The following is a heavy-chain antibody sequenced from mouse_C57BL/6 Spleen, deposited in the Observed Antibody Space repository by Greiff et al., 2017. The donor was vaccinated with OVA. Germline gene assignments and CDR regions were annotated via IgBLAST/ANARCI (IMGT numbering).Heavy chain of an antibody. J-gene: IGHJ1*03. V-gene: IGHV2-2*01. CDR2: IWSGGST. Sequence: VKLMESGPGLVQPSQSLSITCTVSGFSLTSYGVHWVRQSPGKGLEWLGVIWSGGSTDYNAAFISRLSISKDNSKSQVFFKMNSLQADDTAIYYCARNWDTTVGYFDVWGTGTTVTVSS. CDR1: GFSLTSYG. CDR3: ARNWDTTVGYFDV. D-gene: IGHD1-1*01.